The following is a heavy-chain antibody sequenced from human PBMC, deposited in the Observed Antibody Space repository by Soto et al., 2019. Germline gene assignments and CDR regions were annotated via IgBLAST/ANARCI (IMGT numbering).Heavy chain of an antibody. CDR3: ARDVSSGWSYFDY. D-gene: IGHD6-13*01. CDR1: GFTVSSNY. CDR2: ISSDGSK. V-gene: IGHV3-66*01. Sequence: PGGSLRLSCAASGFTVSSNYMSWVRQAPGKGPEWVSVISSDGSKYYADSVKVRFTISRDNSKNTLYLQMNSLRAEDTAVYFCARDVSSGWSYFDYWGQGTLVTVSS. J-gene: IGHJ4*02.